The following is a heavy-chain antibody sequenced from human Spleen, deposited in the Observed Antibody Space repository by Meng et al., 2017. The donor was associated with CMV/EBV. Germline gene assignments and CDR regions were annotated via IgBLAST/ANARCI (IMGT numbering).Heavy chain of an antibody. CDR2: ISGSGHRT. CDR1: FTFGSYA. Sequence: FTFGSYAMGWVRQTPGKGLEWVSGISGSGHRTDYADSVKGRFTISRDNSKDTVSLQMNRLRAEDTAVYYCAKYPSTGTYYYYYGMDVWGQGTTVTVSS. V-gene: IGHV3-23*01. J-gene: IGHJ6*02. D-gene: IGHD1/OR15-1a*01. CDR3: AKYPSTGTYYYYYGMDV.